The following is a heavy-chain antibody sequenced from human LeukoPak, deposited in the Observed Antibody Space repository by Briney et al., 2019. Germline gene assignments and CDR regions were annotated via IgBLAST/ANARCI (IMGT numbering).Heavy chain of an antibody. V-gene: IGHV3-48*01. CDR3: AKDRHWGLDY. CDR1: GFIFSSYS. J-gene: IGHJ4*02. CDR2: ISSSSSTI. D-gene: IGHD7-27*01. Sequence: GGSLRLSCAASGFIFSSYSMNWVRQAPGKGLEWVSYISSSSSTIYYADSVKGRFTISRDNSKNTLFLQMNTLRAEDTAVYYCAKDRHWGLDYWGQGALVTVSS.